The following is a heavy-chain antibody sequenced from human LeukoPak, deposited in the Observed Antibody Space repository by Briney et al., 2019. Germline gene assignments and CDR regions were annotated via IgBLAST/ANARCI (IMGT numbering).Heavy chain of an antibody. J-gene: IGHJ4*02. CDR3: ARELNAVAHS. D-gene: IGHD4-23*01. Sequence: PGGSLRLSCAASGFTFSSYSLNWVRQAPGKGLEWVSSISSSSSYIYYADSVKGRFTISRDNAKNSLYLQMNSLRTEDTAVYYCARELNAVAHSWGQGTLVTVSS. V-gene: IGHV3-21*01. CDR1: GFTFSSYS. CDR2: ISSSSSYI.